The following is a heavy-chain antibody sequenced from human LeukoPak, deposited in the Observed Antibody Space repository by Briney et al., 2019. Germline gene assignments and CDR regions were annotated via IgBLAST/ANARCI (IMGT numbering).Heavy chain of an antibody. CDR3: ARALYSSSWYLNWFDP. V-gene: IGHV1-69*05. J-gene: IGHJ5*02. CDR1: GSTFSSYA. D-gene: IGHD6-13*01. CDR2: IIPIFGTA. Sequence: GASVKVSCKASGSTFSSYAISWVRQAPGQGLEWMGGIIPIFGTANYAQKFQGRVTITTDESTSTAYMELSSLRSEDTAVYYCARALYSSSWYLNWFDPWGQGTLVTVSS.